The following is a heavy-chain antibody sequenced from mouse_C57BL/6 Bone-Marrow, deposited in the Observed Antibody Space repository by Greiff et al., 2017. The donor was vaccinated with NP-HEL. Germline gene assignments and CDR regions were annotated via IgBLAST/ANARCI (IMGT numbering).Heavy chain of an antibody. J-gene: IGHJ2*01. CDR2: IDPEDGDT. CDR1: GFNIKDYY. V-gene: IGHV14-1*01. CDR3: TPALLLPSYFDY. Sequence: DVHLVESGAELVRPGASVKLSCTASGFNIKDYYMHWVKQRPEQGLEWIGRIDPEDGDTEYAPKFQGKATMTADTSSNTAYLQLSSLTSEDTAVYYCTPALLLPSYFDYWGQGTTLTVSS. D-gene: IGHD1-1*01.